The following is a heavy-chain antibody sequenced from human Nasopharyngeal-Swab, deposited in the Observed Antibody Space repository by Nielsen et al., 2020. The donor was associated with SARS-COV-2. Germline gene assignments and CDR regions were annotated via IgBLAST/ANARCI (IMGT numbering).Heavy chain of an antibody. J-gene: IGHJ4*02. CDR2: IHSDGST. Sequence: SETLSLTCAVYGGSVSGYYWTWIRQSPAKGLEWIGYIHSDGSTNYNPSLKSRVTMSLDTSKNQFSLKVSSVTAADTAMYYCARYTTDWVSFDYWGQGTLVTVSS. CDR3: ARYTTDWVSFDY. V-gene: IGHV4-59*02. CDR1: GGSVSGYY. D-gene: IGHD3-9*01.